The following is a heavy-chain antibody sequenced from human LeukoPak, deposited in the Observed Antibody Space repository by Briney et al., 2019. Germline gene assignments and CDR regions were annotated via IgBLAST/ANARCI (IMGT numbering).Heavy chain of an antibody. D-gene: IGHD4-11*01. CDR1: GFTFSSYW. CDR2: IKQDGSEK. V-gene: IGHV3-7*01. Sequence: PGGSLRLSCAASGFTFSSYWMSWVRQAPGKGLEWVANIKQDGSEKYYVDSVKGRFTISRDNAKNSLYLQMNSLRAEDTAVYYCARDSTTGALYYYYMDVWGKGTTVTVSS. J-gene: IGHJ6*03. CDR3: ARDSTTGALYYYYMDV.